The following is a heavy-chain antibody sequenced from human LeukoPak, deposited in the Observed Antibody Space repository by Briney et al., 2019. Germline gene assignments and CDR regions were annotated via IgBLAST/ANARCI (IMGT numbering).Heavy chain of an antibody. CDR3: ARESGY. D-gene: IGHD3-3*01. V-gene: IGHV4-61*02. CDR1: GGSISSGSYY. Sequence: SETLSLTCTVSGGSISSGSYYWSWIRQPAGKGLEWIVRIYTSGSTNYNPSLKSRVTISVDTSKNQFSLKLSSVTAADTAVYYCARESGYWGQGTLVTVSS. J-gene: IGHJ4*02. CDR2: IYTSGST.